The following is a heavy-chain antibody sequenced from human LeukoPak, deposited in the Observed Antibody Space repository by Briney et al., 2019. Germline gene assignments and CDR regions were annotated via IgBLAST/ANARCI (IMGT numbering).Heavy chain of an antibody. V-gene: IGHV4-59*12. CDR2: IYSSGST. D-gene: IGHD5-12*01. Sequence: PSETLSLTCTVSGGSISSYYWSWIRQPPGKGLEWIGYIYSSGSTNYNPSLKSRLTISVDASKNQFSLKLSSVTAADTAVYYCARDPLKNSGYDSFDCWGQGTLVTVSS. CDR3: ARDPLKNSGYDSFDC. CDR1: GGSISSYY. J-gene: IGHJ4*02.